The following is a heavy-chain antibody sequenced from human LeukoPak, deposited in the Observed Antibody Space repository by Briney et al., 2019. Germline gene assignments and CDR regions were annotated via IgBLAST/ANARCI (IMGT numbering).Heavy chain of an antibody. CDR1: GGSISSYY. CDR3: ARHGYYFDSPSDY. Sequence: SETLSLTCTVSGGSISSYYWGWIRQPPGKGLEWIGTIYYSGRTYYNPSLKSRVTISVDTSKNQFSLKLSSVTAADTAMYYCARHGYYFDSPSDYWGQGTLVTVSS. V-gene: IGHV4-39*01. CDR2: IYYSGRT. J-gene: IGHJ4*02. D-gene: IGHD3-22*01.